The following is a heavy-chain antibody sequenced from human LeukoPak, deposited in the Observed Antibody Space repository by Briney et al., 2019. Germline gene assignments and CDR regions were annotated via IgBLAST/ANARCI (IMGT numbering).Heavy chain of an antibody. CDR3: ASTGRNSAFDI. V-gene: IGHV4-30-2*01. D-gene: IGHD4-23*01. J-gene: IGHJ3*02. CDR1: GGSISSGDYY. Sequence: SETLTLTCTVSGGSISSGDYYWSWIRQPPGKGLEWIGYIYHSGSTYYNPSLKSRVTISVDRSKTQFSLKLSSVTAADTAVYYCASTGRNSAFDIWGQGTMVTVSS. CDR2: IYHSGST.